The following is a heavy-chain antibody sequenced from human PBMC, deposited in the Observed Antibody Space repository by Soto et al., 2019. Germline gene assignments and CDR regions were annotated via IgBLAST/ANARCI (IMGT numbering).Heavy chain of an antibody. V-gene: IGHV4-4*02. D-gene: IGHD3-22*01. J-gene: IGHJ4*02. Sequence: QVELQESGPGLVKPSGTLSLTCAVFGNSISTTNWWSWVRQSPGKGLEWIGEIYHSGTSNYNPSLKSRGTISLDKSKNQFSLQLSSVTAADTAVYYCARDVGYHYDGSPSGQFDFWGQGTLVIVSS. CDR1: GNSISTTNW. CDR3: ARDVGYHYDGSPSGQFDF. CDR2: IYHSGTS.